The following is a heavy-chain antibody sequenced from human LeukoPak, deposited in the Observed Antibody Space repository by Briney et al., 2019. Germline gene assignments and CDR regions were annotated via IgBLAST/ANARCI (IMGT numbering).Heavy chain of an antibody. Sequence: PSETLSLTCTVSGGSISSYYWSWIRQPAGKGLEWIGRIYTSGSTNYNPSLKSRVTMSVDTSKNQFSLKLSSVTAADTAVYYCAKATAVAGTIPLDYWGQGTLVTVSS. CDR1: GGSISSYY. V-gene: IGHV4-4*07. CDR2: IYTSGST. CDR3: AKATAVAGTIPLDY. D-gene: IGHD6-19*01. J-gene: IGHJ4*02.